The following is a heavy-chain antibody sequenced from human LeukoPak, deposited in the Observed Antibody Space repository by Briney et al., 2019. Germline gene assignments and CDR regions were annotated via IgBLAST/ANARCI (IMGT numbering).Heavy chain of an antibody. CDR3: ARGGSGWYFALFDY. Sequence: GGSLRLSCAASGFTFSSYSMNWVRQAPGKGLEWVSSISSSSSYIYYADSVRGRFTISRDNAKNSLYLQMNSLRAEDTAVYYCARGGSGWYFALFDYWGQGTLVTVSS. V-gene: IGHV3-21*01. CDR2: ISSSSSYI. CDR1: GFTFSSYS. J-gene: IGHJ4*02. D-gene: IGHD6-19*01.